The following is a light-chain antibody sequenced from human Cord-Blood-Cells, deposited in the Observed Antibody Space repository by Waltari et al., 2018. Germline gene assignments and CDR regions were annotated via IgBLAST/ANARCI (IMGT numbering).Light chain of an antibody. V-gene: IGKV3-20*01. CDR1: QSVSSSY. Sequence: EIVLTQSPGTLPLSPWERATLSRRASQSVSSSYLAWYQQKPGQAPRLLIYGASSRATGIPDRFSGSGSGTDFTLTISRLEPEDFAVYYCQQYGSSPMYTFGQGTKLEIK. J-gene: IGKJ2*01. CDR2: GAS. CDR3: QQYGSSPMYT.